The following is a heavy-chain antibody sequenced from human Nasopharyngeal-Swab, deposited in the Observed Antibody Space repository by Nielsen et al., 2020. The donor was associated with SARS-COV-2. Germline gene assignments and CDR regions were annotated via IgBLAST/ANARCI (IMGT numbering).Heavy chain of an antibody. CDR2: IYHSGST. CDR3: ARWSVAQTPQPYGMDV. CDR1: GDSISSSNW. Sequence: SETLSLTCAVSGDSISSSNWWSWVRQPPGKGLEWLGEIYHSGSTNYNPSLKSRVTISVDTSKNQFSLKLSSVTAADTAVYYCARWSVAQTPQPYGMDVWGQGTTVTVSS. V-gene: IGHV4-4*02. J-gene: IGHJ6*02. D-gene: IGHD6-19*01.